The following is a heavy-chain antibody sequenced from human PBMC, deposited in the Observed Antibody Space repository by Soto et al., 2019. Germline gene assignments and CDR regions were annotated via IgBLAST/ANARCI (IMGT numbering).Heavy chain of an antibody. Sequence: QLVQSGAEVKKPGASVKVSCTASGYTFIRYAISWLRQVPVQGLEWLGRVSPYIGNTDSAQQFQGSVTMTTDNSTNTAFMCPRNLGSDETGGYFCARDFLTRTPWRRATADISYYGMGVWGQGTTFTVSS. CDR1: GYTFIRYA. D-gene: IGHD3-9*01. V-gene: IGHV1-18*01. J-gene: IGHJ6*02. CDR2: VSPYIGNT. CDR3: ARDFLTRTPWRRATADISYYGMGV.